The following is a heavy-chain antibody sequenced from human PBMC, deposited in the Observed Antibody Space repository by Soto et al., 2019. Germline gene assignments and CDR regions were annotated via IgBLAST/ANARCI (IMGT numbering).Heavy chain of an antibody. J-gene: IGHJ4*02. V-gene: IGHV3-30-3*01. D-gene: IGHD3-3*01. CDR2: ISYDGSNK. Sequence: GGSLRLSCAASGFTFSSYAMHWVRQAPGKGLEWVAVISYDGSNKYYADSVKGRFTISRDNSKNTLYLQMNSLRAEDTAVYYCAKDEDTIFGHYFDYWGQGTLVTVSS. CDR3: AKDEDTIFGHYFDY. CDR1: GFTFSSYA.